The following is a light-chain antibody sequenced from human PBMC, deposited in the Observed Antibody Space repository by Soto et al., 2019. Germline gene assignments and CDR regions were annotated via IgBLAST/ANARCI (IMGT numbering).Light chain of an antibody. Sequence: ERPMTQSPATLSVAPVETATLACGASQSVTSNLTWYQQKPGQAPRLLIYGASTRATGIPARFSGSGSGTEFTLTISRLEPEDFAVYYCQQYCNLFWTFGQGTKVDIK. CDR2: GAS. CDR1: QSVTSN. J-gene: IGKJ1*01. CDR3: QQYCNLFWT. V-gene: IGKV3-15*01.